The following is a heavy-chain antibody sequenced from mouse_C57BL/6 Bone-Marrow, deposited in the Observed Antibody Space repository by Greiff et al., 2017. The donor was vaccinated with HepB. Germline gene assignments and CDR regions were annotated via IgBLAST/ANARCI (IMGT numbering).Heavy chain of an antibody. CDR2: IDPSDSYT. CDR3: ARPYYGSFDY. D-gene: IGHD1-1*01. CDR1: GYTFTSYW. J-gene: IGHJ2*01. V-gene: IGHV1-69*01. Sequence: VQLQQPGAELVMPGASVKLSCKASGYTFTSYWMHWVKQRPGQGLEWIGEIDPSDSYTNYNQKFKGKSTLTVDKSSSTAYMQLSSLTSEDSAVYYCARPYYGSFDYWGQGTTLTVSS.